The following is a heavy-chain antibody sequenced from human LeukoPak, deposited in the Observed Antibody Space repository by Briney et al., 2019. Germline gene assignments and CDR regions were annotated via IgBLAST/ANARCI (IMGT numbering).Heavy chain of an antibody. V-gene: IGHV3-7*01. D-gene: IGHD6-13*01. CDR3: ARDGTAAGLYFDL. J-gene: IGHJ4*01. CDR1: GFTFDDYG. Sequence: PGGSLRLSCAASGFTFDDYGMSWVRQAPGKGLEWVASIRQDGGEKSYVDSVKGRFTISRDNTKSSLYLQINSLRAEDTAVYYCARDGTAAGLYFDLWGQGTLVTVSS. CDR2: IRQDGGEK.